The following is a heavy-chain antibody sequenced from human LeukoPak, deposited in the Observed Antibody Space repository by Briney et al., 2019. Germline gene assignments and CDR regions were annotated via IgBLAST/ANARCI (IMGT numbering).Heavy chain of an antibody. CDR3: ARVLCSSTSCSEYYFDY. J-gene: IGHJ4*02. CDR1: GGSISTYY. CDR2: ISTSGST. V-gene: IGHV4-4*07. Sequence: SETLSLTCTVSGGSISTYYWSWIRQPAGKGLEWIGRISTSGSTNYNPSLRSRVTMSVDTSKNQFSLKLSSVSAADTAVYYCARVLCSSTSCSEYYFDYWGQGTLVTVSS. D-gene: IGHD2-2*01.